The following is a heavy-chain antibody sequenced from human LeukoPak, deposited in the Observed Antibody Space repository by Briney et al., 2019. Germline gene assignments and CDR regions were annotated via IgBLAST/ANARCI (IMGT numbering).Heavy chain of an antibody. D-gene: IGHD5-18*01. CDR2: INSDGSST. V-gene: IGHV3-74*01. CDR3: AREDTSDAFDI. Sequence: PGGSLRLSCAASGFTFSSYWMHLVRQAPGKGLVWVSRINSDGSSTSYADSVKGRFTISRDNAKNTLYLQMNSLRAEDTAAYYCAREDTSDAFDIWGQGTMVTVSS. J-gene: IGHJ3*02. CDR1: GFTFSSYW.